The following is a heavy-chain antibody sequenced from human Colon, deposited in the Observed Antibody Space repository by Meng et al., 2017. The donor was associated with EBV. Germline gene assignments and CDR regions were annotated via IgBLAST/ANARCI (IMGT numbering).Heavy chain of an antibody. V-gene: IGHV7-4-1*02. Sequence: HGQLVHTGSKLKKPGASGKVSSKASGYTIMNYAINWVRHAPGQGLEWMGWINTHTGNPTYGQGFTGRFVLSSDTSVSTANLQISSLKAEDTAVYYCARGGPYPDSSGFHWYFDLWGRGTLVTVSS. CDR1: GYTIMNYA. J-gene: IGHJ2*01. CDR2: INTHTGNP. D-gene: IGHD3-22*01. CDR3: ARGGPYPDSSGFHWYFDL.